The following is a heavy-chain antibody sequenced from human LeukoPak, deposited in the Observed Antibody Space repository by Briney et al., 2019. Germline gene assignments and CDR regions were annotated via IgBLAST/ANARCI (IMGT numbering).Heavy chain of an antibody. D-gene: IGHD3-10*01. CDR1: GGSLSDYY. CDR2: IYYSGST. CDR3: ARLGPGGHGEFDY. Sequence: SETLSLTCTVSGGSLSDYYSTWVRQPPGKGLEWIGYIYYSGSTNYNPSLKSRVTISVHTSKTQFSLKLTSVTAADTAVYYCARLGPGGHGEFDYWGQGTLVTVSS. J-gene: IGHJ4*02. V-gene: IGHV4-59*01.